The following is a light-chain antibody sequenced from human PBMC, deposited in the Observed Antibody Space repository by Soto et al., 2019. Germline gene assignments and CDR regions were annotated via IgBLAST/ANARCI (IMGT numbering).Light chain of an antibody. CDR1: QSVSSY. J-gene: IGKJ5*01. CDR2: DAS. CDR3: QQRSNWPSIT. Sequence: EIVLTQSPNTLSLSPGERATLSCRASQSVSSYLAWYQQKPGQAPRLLIYDASNRATGIPTRFSGSGSGTDFTLTIRSLEPEDFAVYYCQQRSNWPSITFGQGTRLEIK. V-gene: IGKV3-11*01.